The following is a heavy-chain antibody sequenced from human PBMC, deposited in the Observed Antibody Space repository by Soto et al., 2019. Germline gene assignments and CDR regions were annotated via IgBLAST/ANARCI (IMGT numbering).Heavy chain of an antibody. D-gene: IGHD4-17*01. CDR2: IYYSGST. J-gene: IGHJ6*03. V-gene: IGHV4-59*01. CDR1: GGSISSYY. CDR3: ARGNCDYEGLGYYYYMDG. Sequence: SETLSLTCTVSGGSISSYYWSWIRQPPGKGLEWIGYIYYSGSTNYNPSLKSRVTISVDTSKNQFSLKLSSVTAADTAVYYCARGNCDYEGLGYYYYMDGWGKGTTVTVSS.